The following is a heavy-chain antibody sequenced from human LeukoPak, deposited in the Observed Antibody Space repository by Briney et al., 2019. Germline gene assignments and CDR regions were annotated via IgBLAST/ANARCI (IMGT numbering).Heavy chain of an antibody. CDR3: AKDISRGESTYYFDY. V-gene: IGHV3-9*01. CDR1: GFTFDDYA. D-gene: IGHD3-10*01. J-gene: IGHJ4*02. Sequence: GGSLRLSCAASGFTFDDYAMHWVRQAPGKGLEWVSGISWNSGSIGYADSVEGRFTISRDNAKNSLYLQMNSLRAEDTALYYCAKDISRGESTYYFDYWGQGTLVTVSS. CDR2: ISWNSGSI.